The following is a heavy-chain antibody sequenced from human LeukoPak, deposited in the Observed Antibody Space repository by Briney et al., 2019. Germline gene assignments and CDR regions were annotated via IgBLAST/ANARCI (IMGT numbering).Heavy chain of an antibody. CDR3: ARGHDYGDINY. V-gene: IGHV4-39*07. Sequence: PSETLSLTCTVSGGSISSNSYYWGWIRQPPGKGLEWIGNIYYSGSTYYNPSLKSRVTISVDTSKNQFSLRLNSVTAADTAVYYCARGHDYGDINYWGQGTLVTVSS. J-gene: IGHJ4*02. CDR2: IYYSGST. CDR1: GGSISSNSYY. D-gene: IGHD4-17*01.